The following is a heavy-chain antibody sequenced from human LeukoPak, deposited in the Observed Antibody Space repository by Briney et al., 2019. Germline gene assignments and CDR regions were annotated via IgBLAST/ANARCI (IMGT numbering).Heavy chain of an antibody. J-gene: IGHJ3*02. CDR2: IYYSGST. CDR1: GGSISSSSYY. CDR3: ARDKEMATIGYAFDI. D-gene: IGHD5-24*01. V-gene: IGHV4-39*02. Sequence: SETLSLTCTVSGGSISSSSYYWGWIRQPPGKGLEWIGIIYYSGSTYYNPSLKSRVTISVDMSKNQFSLKLSSVTAADTAVYYCARDKEMATIGYAFDIWGQGTMVTVSS.